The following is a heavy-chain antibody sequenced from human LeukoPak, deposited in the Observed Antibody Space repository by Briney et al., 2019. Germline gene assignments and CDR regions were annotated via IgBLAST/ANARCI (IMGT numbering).Heavy chain of an antibody. CDR3: AREQYYYGSGSYYALDY. Sequence: GGPLRLSCAASGFTFSSYWMHWVRQAPGKGLVWVSRINSDGSTINYADSVKGRFTISRDNAKNTLYLQMSSLRAEDTAVYYCAREQYYYGSGSYYALDYWGQGTLVTVSS. CDR1: GFTFSSYW. D-gene: IGHD3-10*01. CDR2: INSDGSTI. J-gene: IGHJ4*02. V-gene: IGHV3-74*01.